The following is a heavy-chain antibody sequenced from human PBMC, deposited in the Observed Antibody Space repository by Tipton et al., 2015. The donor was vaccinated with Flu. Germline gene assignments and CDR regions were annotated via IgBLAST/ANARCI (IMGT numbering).Heavy chain of an antibody. J-gene: IGHJ6*02. CDR3: ARRAAAVVAGYYYGIDV. V-gene: IGHV4-61*09. CDR1: GGSISSGNYY. Sequence: TLSLTCTVSGGSISSGNYYWNWIRQPAGKGPQWIRHIHTAGSTSYSPSLRGRVTISLDTSKNQFSLKLSSVTAADTAVYFCARRAAAVVAGYYYGIDVWGQGTTVTVSS. CDR2: IHTAGST. D-gene: IGHD6-13*01.